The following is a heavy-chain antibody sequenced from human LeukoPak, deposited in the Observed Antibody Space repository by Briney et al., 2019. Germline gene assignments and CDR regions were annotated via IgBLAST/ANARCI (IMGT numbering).Heavy chain of an antibody. CDR1: GGSISSSNW. Sequence: PSGTLSLTCAVSGGSISSSNWWSWVRQPPGKGLEWIGEIYHSGSTYYNPSLKSRVTISVDTSKNQFSLKLSSVTAADTAVYYCARRRPNYYDSSGFVVRGAFDIWGQGTMVTVSS. CDR3: ARRRPNYYDSSGFVVRGAFDI. CDR2: IYHSGST. V-gene: IGHV4-4*02. D-gene: IGHD3-22*01. J-gene: IGHJ3*02.